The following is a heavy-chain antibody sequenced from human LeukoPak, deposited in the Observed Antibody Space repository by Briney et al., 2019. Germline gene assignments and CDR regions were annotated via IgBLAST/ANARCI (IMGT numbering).Heavy chain of an antibody. CDR3: AREPYCSSTSCNVDY. CDR2: IWYDGSIK. CDR1: GFTFSSYG. J-gene: IGHJ4*02. D-gene: IGHD2-2*01. Sequence: GGSLRLSCAASGFTFSSYGMHWVRQAPGKGLEWVAVIWYDGSIKYYADSVKGRFTISRDNSKNTLFLQMNSLRAEDTAVYYCAREPYCSSTSCNVDYWDQGTLVTVSS. V-gene: IGHV3-33*01.